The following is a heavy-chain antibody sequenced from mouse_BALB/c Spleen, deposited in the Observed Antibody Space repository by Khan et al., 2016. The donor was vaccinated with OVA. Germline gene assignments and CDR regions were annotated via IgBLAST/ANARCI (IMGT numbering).Heavy chain of an antibody. J-gene: IGHJ3*01. V-gene: IGHV5-12-1*01. D-gene: IGHD3-3*01. CDR1: GFAFSSYD. Sequence: EVELVESGGGLVKPGGSLKLSCAASGFAFSSYDMSWVRQTPEKRLEWVAYISSGGGSTYYPDTVKGRFTISRDNAKNILYLQMGSLKSEDTAMYYCASHSGTWFAYWGQGTLVTVSA. CDR3: ASHSGTWFAY. CDR2: ISSGGGST.